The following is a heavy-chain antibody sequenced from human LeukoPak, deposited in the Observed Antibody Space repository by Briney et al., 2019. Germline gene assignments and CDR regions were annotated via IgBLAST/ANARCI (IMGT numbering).Heavy chain of an antibody. CDR2: IYYSGST. Sequence: PSETLSLTCTVSGGSISSHYWSWLRQPPGKGLEWIGYIYYSGSTNYNPSLKSRVTISVDTSKNQFSLKLSSVTAADTAVYYCARRACSSTSCYIDYWGQGTLVTVSS. CDR1: GGSISSHY. V-gene: IGHV4-59*11. CDR3: ARRACSSTSCYIDY. D-gene: IGHD2-2*02. J-gene: IGHJ4*02.